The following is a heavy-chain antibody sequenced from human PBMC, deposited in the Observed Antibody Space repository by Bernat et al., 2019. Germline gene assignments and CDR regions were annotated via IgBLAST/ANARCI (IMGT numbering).Heavy chain of an antibody. J-gene: IGHJ4*02. Sequence: EVQLVESGGGLVKPGGSLRLSCAASGFTFSNAWMSWVRQAPGKGLEWVGRIKSKTDGGTTDYAAPVKGRFTISRDNSKNTLYLQMNSLKTEDTAVYYCTTDRSSSWLLGYWGQGTLVTVSS. V-gene: IGHV3-15*01. CDR2: IKSKTDGGTT. D-gene: IGHD6-13*01. CDR1: GFTFSNAW. CDR3: TTDRSSSWLLGY.